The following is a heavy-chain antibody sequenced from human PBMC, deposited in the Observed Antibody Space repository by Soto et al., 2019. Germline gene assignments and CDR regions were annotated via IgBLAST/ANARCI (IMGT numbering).Heavy chain of an antibody. Sequence: SDTLSLTCAVSGGSISSGGYSWSWIRQPPGKGLEWIGYIYHSGSTYYNPSLKSRVTISVDRSKNQFSLKLNSMTAADTAVYYCARHNYGSGSTYFDYWGQGTLVTVS. CDR2: IYHSGST. CDR1: GGSISSGGYS. V-gene: IGHV4-30-2*01. CDR3: ARHNYGSGSTYFDY. D-gene: IGHD3-10*01. J-gene: IGHJ4*02.